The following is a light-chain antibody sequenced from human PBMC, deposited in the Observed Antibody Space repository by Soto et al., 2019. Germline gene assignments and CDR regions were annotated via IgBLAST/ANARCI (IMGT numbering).Light chain of an antibody. Sequence: DIQMTQSPSTLSASVGDTVTITCRASQSISNWLAWYQQRPGKAPKLLIYRASGLESWVPSRFSGSGSGTEFTLTISSLQPDDFATYYCQQYNSYPRTFGQGTKVEIK. V-gene: IGKV1-5*03. CDR2: RAS. CDR3: QQYNSYPRT. CDR1: QSISNW. J-gene: IGKJ1*01.